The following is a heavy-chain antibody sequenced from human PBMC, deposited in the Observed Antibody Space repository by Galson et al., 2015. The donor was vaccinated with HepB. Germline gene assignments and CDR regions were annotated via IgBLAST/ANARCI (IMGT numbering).Heavy chain of an antibody. V-gene: IGHV3-11*06. CDR1: GFTFSDYY. D-gene: IGHD5-18*01. Sequence: SLRLSCATSGFTFSDYYMSWIRQAPGKGLEWVSYISSRVSYKNYADSVKGRFTISRDNAKNSLYLQMNSLRAEDTAVYYCAKLRGMAWIQLSDNWFDPWGQGTLVTVSS. CDR2: ISSRVSYK. CDR3: AKLRGMAWIQLSDNWFDP. J-gene: IGHJ5*02.